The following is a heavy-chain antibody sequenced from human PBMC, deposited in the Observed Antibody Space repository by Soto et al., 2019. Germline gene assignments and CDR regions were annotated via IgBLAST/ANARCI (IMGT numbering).Heavy chain of an antibody. Sequence: QVQLVQSGAEVKKPGSSVKVSCTASGGTFSSYAISWVRQAPGQGLEWMGGIIPIFGTANYAQKFQGRVTITADESTSTADMELSSLRSEDTAVYYCARAPYHYYDSSGLFDYWGQGTLVTVSS. J-gene: IGHJ4*02. D-gene: IGHD3-22*01. V-gene: IGHV1-69*01. CDR3: ARAPYHYYDSSGLFDY. CDR1: GGTFSSYA. CDR2: IIPIFGTA.